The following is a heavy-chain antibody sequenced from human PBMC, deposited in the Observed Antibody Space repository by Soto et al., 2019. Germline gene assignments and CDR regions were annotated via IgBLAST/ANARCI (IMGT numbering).Heavy chain of an antibody. CDR2: IFPDDSDT. D-gene: IGHD4-17*01. CDR1: GYTFSNYW. V-gene: IGHV5-51*01. Sequence: PGESLKISCKTSGYTFSNYWIGWVRQMPGKGLEWMGIIFPDDSDTRYSPSFQGQVTISADKSISTAYLQWNSLKASDTAVYYCARRHDSGAYFVYWGQGTLVTVPQ. J-gene: IGHJ4*02. CDR3: ARRHDSGAYFVY.